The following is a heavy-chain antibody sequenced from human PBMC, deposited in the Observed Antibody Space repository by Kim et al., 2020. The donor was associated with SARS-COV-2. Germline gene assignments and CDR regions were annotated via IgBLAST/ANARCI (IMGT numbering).Heavy chain of an antibody. CDR3: ARVAAAGNYFDY. D-gene: IGHD6-13*01. Sequence: YADSVKGRFTISRDNSKNTLYLQMNSLRAEDTAVYYCARVAAAGNYFDYWGQGTLVTVSS. V-gene: IGHV3-33*01. J-gene: IGHJ4*02.